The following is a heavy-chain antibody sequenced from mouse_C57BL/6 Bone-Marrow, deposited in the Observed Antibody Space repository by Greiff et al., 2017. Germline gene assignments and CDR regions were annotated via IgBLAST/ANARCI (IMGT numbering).Heavy chain of an antibody. CDR2: IHPNSGST. CDR1: GYTFTSYW. J-gene: IGHJ3*01. Sequence: QVQLQQPGAELVKPGASVKLSCKASGYTFTSYWMHWVKQRPGQGLEWIGMIHPNSGSTNYNEKFKSKATLTVDKSSSTAYMQLSSLTSEDSAVHYCARPYYSKGGFAYWGQGTLVTVSA. CDR3: ARPYYSKGGFAY. V-gene: IGHV1-64*01. D-gene: IGHD2-5*01.